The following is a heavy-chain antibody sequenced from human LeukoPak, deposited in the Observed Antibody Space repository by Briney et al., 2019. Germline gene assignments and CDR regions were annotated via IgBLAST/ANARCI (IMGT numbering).Heavy chain of an antibody. Sequence: GGSLRLSCAASGFTFSSYWMSWVRQAPGKGLEWVANIKPDGSEKYCVDSVKGRFTISRDNAKNALYLQMNSLRAGDTAVYYCARGDFWSGDYTDAFDIWGQGTMVTVS. D-gene: IGHD3-3*01. CDR2: IKPDGSEK. CDR1: GFTFSSYW. J-gene: IGHJ3*02. CDR3: ARGDFWSGDYTDAFDI. V-gene: IGHV3-7*04.